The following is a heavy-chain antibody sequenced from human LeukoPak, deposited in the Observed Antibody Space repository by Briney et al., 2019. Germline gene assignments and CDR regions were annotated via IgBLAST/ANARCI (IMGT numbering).Heavy chain of an antibody. J-gene: IGHJ5*02. CDR1: GFTFSSYA. CDR2: ISGSGGSP. Sequence: GSLRLSCAASGFTFSSYAMTWVRQAPGKGLEWVSGISGSGGSPYYADSVKGRFTISRDNSKNTLYLQMNSLRAEDTAVYYCAKGSRWDCSSTTCYPYNWSDPWGQGTLVTVSS. CDR3: AKGSRWDCSSTTCYPYNWSDP. D-gene: IGHD2-2*01. V-gene: IGHV3-23*01.